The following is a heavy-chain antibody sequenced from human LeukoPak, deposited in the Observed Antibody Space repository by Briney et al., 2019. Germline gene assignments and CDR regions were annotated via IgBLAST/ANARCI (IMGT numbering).Heavy chain of an antibody. D-gene: IGHD3-16*01. J-gene: IGHJ3*02. CDR2: IYHTGDT. CDR1: GTSVSNYIFY. V-gene: IGHV4-31*03. Sequence: PSETLSLTCSVSGTSVSNYIFYWNWIRQQPGKGLEWIGYIYHTGDTFYNPSLKSRVTISLDTSQNQFSLKMTSVTAADTAVYYCARVWSSRKAFDIWGQGTMVTVSS. CDR3: ARVWSSRKAFDI.